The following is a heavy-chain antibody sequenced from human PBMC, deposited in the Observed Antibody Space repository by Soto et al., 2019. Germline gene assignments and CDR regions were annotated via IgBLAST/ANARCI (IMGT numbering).Heavy chain of an antibody. V-gene: IGHV3-30*18. CDR3: AKDYDFWREFDY. CDR1: GFTFSSYG. CDR2: ISYDGSNK. Sequence: QVQLVESGGGVVQPGRSLRLSCAASGFTFSSYGMHWVRQAPGKGLEWVAVISYDGSNKYYADSVKGRFTISRDNSKNTLYLQMNSLRAEDTAVYYCAKDYDFWREFDYWGQGTLVTVSS. D-gene: IGHD3-3*01. J-gene: IGHJ4*02.